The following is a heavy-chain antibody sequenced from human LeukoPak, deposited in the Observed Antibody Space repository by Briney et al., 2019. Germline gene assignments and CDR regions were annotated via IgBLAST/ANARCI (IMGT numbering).Heavy chain of an antibody. V-gene: IGHV4-34*01. CDR2: INHSGST. Sequence: SETLSLTCAVYGGSFSGYYWSWIRQPPGKGLEWIGEINHSGSTNYNPSLKSRVTISVDTSKNQFSLKLSSVTAADTAVYYCAREDSSSSLGYWGQGTLVTVSS. D-gene: IGHD6-13*01. CDR3: AREDSSSSLGY. CDR1: GGSFSGYY. J-gene: IGHJ4*02.